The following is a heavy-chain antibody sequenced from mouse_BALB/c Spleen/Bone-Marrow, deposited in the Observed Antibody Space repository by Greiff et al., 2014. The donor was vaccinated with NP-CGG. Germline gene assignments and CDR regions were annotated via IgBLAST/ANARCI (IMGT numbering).Heavy chain of an antibody. CDR1: GYSFTGYF. CDR3: GRGAKKYGNYLDY. CDR2: INPYNGET. Sequence: VQLQQSGPELVKPGASVKISCKASGYSFTGYFMNWVKQCHGKSLEWIGRINPYNGETFYNQKLKGKATLTADKSSSTAHMEFLSLTSEDSAVYYCGRGAKKYGNYLDYWGQGTTLTVSS. V-gene: IGHV1-37*01. D-gene: IGHD2-10*02. J-gene: IGHJ2*01.